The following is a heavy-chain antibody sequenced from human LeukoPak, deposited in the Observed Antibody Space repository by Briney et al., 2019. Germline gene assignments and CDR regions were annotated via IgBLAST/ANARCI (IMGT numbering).Heavy chain of an antibody. D-gene: IGHD6-6*01. J-gene: IGHJ4*02. CDR1: GGSFSGYY. V-gene: IGHV4-34*01. Sequence: SETLSLTCAVYGGSFSGYYWSWIRQPPGKGLAWIGEINHSGSTNYNPSLKSRVTISVDTSKNQFSLKLSSVTAADTAVYYCARHSAPPRFDYWGQGTLVTVSS. CDR3: ARHSAPPRFDY. CDR2: INHSGST.